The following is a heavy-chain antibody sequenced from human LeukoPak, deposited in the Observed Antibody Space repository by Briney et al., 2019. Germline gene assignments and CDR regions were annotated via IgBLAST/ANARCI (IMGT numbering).Heavy chain of an antibody. J-gene: IGHJ4*02. CDR1: GGSISSGSYY. CDR2: IYTSGST. Sequence: SETLSLTGTVSGGSISSGSYYWSWIRQPAGKGLEWIGRIYTSGSTNYNPSLKSRVTISVDTSKNQFSLKLSSVTAADTAVYYCASSVKGVQYWGQGTLVTVSS. V-gene: IGHV4-61*02. CDR3: ASSVKGVQY. D-gene: IGHD3-10*01.